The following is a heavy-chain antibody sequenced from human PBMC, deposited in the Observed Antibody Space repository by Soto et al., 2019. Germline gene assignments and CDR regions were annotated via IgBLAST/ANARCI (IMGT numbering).Heavy chain of an antibody. CDR3: AIFSTSEGPEDYLSDY. V-gene: IGHV4-39*01. Sequence: QLQLQESGPGLVKPSETLSLTCTVSGGSISSSSYYWGWIRQPPGKGLEWIGSIYYSGSTYYNPSLKSRVTISVDTSKNQFSLKLSSVTAADTAVYYRAIFSTSEGPEDYLSDYWGQGTLVTVSS. CDR2: IYYSGST. CDR1: GGSISSSSYY. J-gene: IGHJ4*02. D-gene: IGHD2-2*01.